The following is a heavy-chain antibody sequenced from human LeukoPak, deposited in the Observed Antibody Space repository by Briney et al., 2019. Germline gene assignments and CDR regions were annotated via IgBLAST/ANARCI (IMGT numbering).Heavy chain of an antibody. CDR2: IYYSGST. D-gene: IGHD2-2*01. V-gene: IGHV4-59*08. J-gene: IGHJ4*02. CDR3: ASSSASIRLDY. CDR1: GGSISSYY. Sequence: PSETLSLTCTVSGGSISSYYWSWIRQPPGKGLEWIGYIYYSGSTNYNPSLKSRVTISVDTSKNQFSLKLSSVTAADTAVHYCASSSASIRLDYWAQGTLVTVSS.